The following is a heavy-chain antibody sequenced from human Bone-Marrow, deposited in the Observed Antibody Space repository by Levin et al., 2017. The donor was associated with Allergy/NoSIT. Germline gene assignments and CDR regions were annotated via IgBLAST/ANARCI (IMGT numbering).Heavy chain of an antibody. V-gene: IGHV3-23*01. CDR3: ASRERDYMWGSYRL. J-gene: IGHJ4*02. D-gene: IGHD3-16*02. CDR1: GFTLSSYA. Sequence: SCEASGFTLSSYALTWVRQAPGKGLEWVSVISGSGDQSYYADSVKGRFTISRDNSKNTLYLQMNSLRVEDTAIYYCASRERDYMWGSYRLWGQGTLVTVAS. CDR2: ISGSGDQS.